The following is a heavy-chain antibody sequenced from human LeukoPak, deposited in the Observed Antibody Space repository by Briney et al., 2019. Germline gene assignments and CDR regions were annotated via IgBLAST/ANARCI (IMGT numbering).Heavy chain of an antibody. J-gene: IGHJ4*02. Sequence: GGSLRLSCAASGFTFSIYAMSWVRQAPGKGLEWVSAISGSGGSTYYADSVKGRFTISRDNSKNTLYLQMNSLRAEDTAVYYCANNMLRYFDWLLSGVEGFDYWGQGTLVTVSS. V-gene: IGHV3-23*01. CDR2: ISGSGGST. CDR3: ANNMLRYFDWLLSGVEGFDY. D-gene: IGHD3-9*01. CDR1: GFTFSIYA.